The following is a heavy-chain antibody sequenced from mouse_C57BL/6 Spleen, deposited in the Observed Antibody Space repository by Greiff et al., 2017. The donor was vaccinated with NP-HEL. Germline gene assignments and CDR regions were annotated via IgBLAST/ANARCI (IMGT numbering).Heavy chain of an antibody. Sequence: VQLQQSGAELVKPGASVKISCKTSGYAFSSYWMNWVKQRPGKGLEWIGQIYPGDGDTNYNGKFKGKATLTADKSSSTAYMQLSSLTSEDSAVYFCARVGQTGYFDYWGQGTTLTVSS. D-gene: IGHD3-2*01. CDR1: GYAFSSYW. CDR2: IYPGDGDT. CDR3: ARVGQTGYFDY. J-gene: IGHJ2*01. V-gene: IGHV1-80*01.